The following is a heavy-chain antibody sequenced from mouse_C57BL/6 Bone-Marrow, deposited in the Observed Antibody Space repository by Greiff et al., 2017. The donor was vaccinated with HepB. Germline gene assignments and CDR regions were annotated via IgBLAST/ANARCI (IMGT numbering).Heavy chain of an antibody. J-gene: IGHJ1*03. Sequence: VQLQQSGPELVKPGASVKISCKASGYTFTDYYMNWVKQSHGKSLEWIGDINPNNGGTSYNQKFKGKATLTVDKSSSTAYMELRSLTSEDSAVYYCARFGGYFDVWGTGTTVTVSS. V-gene: IGHV1-26*01. CDR3: ARFGGYFDV. CDR1: GYTFTDYY. CDR2: INPNNGGT.